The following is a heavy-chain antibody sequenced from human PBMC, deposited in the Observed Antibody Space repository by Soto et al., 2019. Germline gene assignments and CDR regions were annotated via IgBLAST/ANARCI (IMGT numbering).Heavy chain of an antibody. J-gene: IGHJ6*02. CDR2: IKSKTDGGTT. Sequence: GGSLRLSCAASGFTFSNAWMSWVRQAPGKGLEWVGRIKSKTDGGTTDYAAPVKGRFTISRDDSKNTLYLQMNSLKTEDTAVYYCTTLDSGSYYYYYYGMDVWGQGTTVTVSS. V-gene: IGHV3-15*01. CDR3: TTLDSGSYYYYYYGMDV. D-gene: IGHD1-26*01. CDR1: GFTFSNAW.